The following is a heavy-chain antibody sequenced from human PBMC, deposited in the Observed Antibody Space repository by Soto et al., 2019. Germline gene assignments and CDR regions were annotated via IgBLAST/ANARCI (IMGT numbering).Heavy chain of an antibody. CDR2: IYWDDDT. CDR1: GFSLSPYGVG. V-gene: IGHV2-5*02. J-gene: IGHJ4*02. CDR3: AHRPGFSMAFDY. D-gene: IGHD3-10*01. Sequence: QITLKESGPTLVKPTQTLTLTCNFSGFSLSPYGVGVGWIRQPPGKALQWLALIYWDDDTRFSPSLNSRLAITKDTSKSQVVLTMTHMDPVDTATYYCAHRPGFSMAFDYWGPGSLVTVSS.